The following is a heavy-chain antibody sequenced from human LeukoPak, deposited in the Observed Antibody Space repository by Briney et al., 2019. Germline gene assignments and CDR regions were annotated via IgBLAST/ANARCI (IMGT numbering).Heavy chain of an antibody. V-gene: IGHV1-18*01. CDR3: ARNAGSYFEFAP. D-gene: IGHD1-26*01. J-gene: IGHJ5*02. CDR2: ISGNSGKT. Sequence: EASVKVSCKTSGYTFSTYGLSWVRQAPGQGLEWVGWISGNSGKTHYAQKFQDRVTLTTDTSSTTAFMELRSLRSDDTAMYYCARNAGSYFEFAPWGQGTLVTVSS. CDR1: GYTFSTYG.